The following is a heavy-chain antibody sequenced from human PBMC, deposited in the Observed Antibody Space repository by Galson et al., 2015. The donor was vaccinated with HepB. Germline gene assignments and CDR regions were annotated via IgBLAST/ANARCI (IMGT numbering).Heavy chain of an antibody. CDR2: IYTSGST. V-gene: IGHV4-61*02. D-gene: IGHD5-18*01. Sequence: LSLTCTVSGGSISSGSYYWSWIRQPAGKGLEWIGRIYTSGSTNYNPSLKSRVTISVDTSKNQFSLKLSSVTAADTAVYYCAGLYSYGYGYYYYMDVWGKGTTVTVSS. CDR1: GGSISSGSYY. J-gene: IGHJ6*03. CDR3: AGLYSYGYGYYYYMDV.